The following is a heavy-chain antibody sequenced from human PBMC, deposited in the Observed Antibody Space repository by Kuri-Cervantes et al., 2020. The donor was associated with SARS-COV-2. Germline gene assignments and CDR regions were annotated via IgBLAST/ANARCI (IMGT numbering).Heavy chain of an antibody. J-gene: IGHJ5*02. CDR1: GGSITTRSHY. CDR3: ARVRISMVQGYYNWFDP. Sequence: GSLRLSCTVSGGSITTRSHYWGWIRQSPRKGLEWIGSIYYSGNTFYNPSLKSRVTISVDTSKNQFSLKLSSVTAADTAVYYCARVRISMVQGYYNWFDPWGQGTLVTVSS. CDR2: IYYSGNT. D-gene: IGHD3-10*01. V-gene: IGHV4-39*07.